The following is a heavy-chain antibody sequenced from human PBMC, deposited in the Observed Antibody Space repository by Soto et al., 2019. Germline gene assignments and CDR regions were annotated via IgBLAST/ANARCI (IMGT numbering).Heavy chain of an antibody. CDR3: ARDGLRGYSSGWDV. Sequence: PGGSLRLSCAASVFTFSSYSMNWVRQAPGKGLEWVSSISSSSSYIYYADSVKGRFTISRDNSKNTLYLQMNSLRAEDTAVYYCARDGLRGYSSGWDVWGQGTTVTVSS. J-gene: IGHJ6*02. V-gene: IGHV3-21*01. D-gene: IGHD6-19*01. CDR1: VFTFSSYS. CDR2: ISSSSSYI.